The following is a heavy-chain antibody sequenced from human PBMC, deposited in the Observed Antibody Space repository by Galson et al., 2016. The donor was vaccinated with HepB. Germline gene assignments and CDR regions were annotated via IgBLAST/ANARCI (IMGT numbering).Heavy chain of an antibody. J-gene: IGHJ6*02. CDR1: GYTFINYY. Sequence: SVKVSCKASGYTFINYYMHWVRQAPGQGLEWMGIGNPRTGSTSYAQKFQDRVTVTRDTSTSTVYMELSSLRSEDTAVYYCARSRSKTYGMDVWGQGPTVTVSS. CDR2: GNPRTGST. V-gene: IGHV1-46*01. CDR3: ARSRSKTYGMDV.